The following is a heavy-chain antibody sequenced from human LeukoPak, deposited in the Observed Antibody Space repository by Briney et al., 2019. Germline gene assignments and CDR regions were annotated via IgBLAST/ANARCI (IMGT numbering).Heavy chain of an antibody. Sequence: PSETLSLTCTVSGGSISSGGYYWSWIRQPAGKGLEWIGRIYTSGSTNYNPSLKSRVTISVDTSKNQFSLKLSSVTAADTAVYYCARVRGVRYAFDIWGQGTMVTVSS. CDR2: IYTSGST. CDR3: ARVRGVRYAFDI. V-gene: IGHV4-61*02. J-gene: IGHJ3*02. CDR1: GGSISSGGYY. D-gene: IGHD3-10*01.